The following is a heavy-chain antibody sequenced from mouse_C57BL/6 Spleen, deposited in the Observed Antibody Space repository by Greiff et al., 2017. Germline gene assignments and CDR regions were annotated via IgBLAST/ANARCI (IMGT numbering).Heavy chain of an antibody. J-gene: IGHJ2*01. D-gene: IGHD1-1*01. Sequence: EVKLVESGGGLVKPGGSLKLSCAASGFTFSSYAMSWVRQTPEKRLEWVATISDGGSYTYYPDNVKGRFTISRDNAKNNLYLQMSHLKSEDTAMYYCANDEDYYGSSYRAFDYWGQGTTLTVSS. V-gene: IGHV5-4*03. CDR3: ANDEDYYGSSYRAFDY. CDR2: ISDGGSYT. CDR1: GFTFSSYA.